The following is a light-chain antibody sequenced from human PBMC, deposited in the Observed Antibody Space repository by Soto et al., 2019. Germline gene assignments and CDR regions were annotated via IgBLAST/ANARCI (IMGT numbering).Light chain of an antibody. Sequence: DIHVTLFPPTPSASVEDTVTITCRASQSFSSWLAWYQQKPGKAPKLLIYKASSLESGVPSRFSGSGSGTEFTLTISSRQPDDFATYYCQQYNSYSITFGQGTRLEIK. CDR2: KAS. CDR3: QQYNSYSIT. V-gene: IGKV1-5*03. CDR1: QSFSSW. J-gene: IGKJ5*01.